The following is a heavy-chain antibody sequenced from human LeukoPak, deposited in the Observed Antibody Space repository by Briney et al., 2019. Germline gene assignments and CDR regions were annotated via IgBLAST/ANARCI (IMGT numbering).Heavy chain of an antibody. Sequence: GGSLRLSCAASGFTFSTYWMHWVRQGPGKGLVWVSRINPDGTNTRYADSVKGRFTISRDNAKNTLYLQMNSLRAEDTAVYFCARGRDSSFYPYFDYWGRGTLVTVSS. CDR2: INPDGTNT. V-gene: IGHV3-74*01. CDR1: GFTFSTYW. D-gene: IGHD3-22*01. J-gene: IGHJ4*02. CDR3: ARGRDSSFYPYFDY.